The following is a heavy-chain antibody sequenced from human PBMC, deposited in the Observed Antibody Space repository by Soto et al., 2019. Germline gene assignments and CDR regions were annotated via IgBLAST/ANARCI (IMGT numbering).Heavy chain of an antibody. J-gene: IGHJ3*01. CDR1: GFSFSGYN. Sequence: RRLSCAASGFSFSGYNMNWVRQAPGKGLEWVSSISDDSNYIYYADSVQGRFTISRDNAKNSVYLQMNSLRAEDTAVYYCARVVYFDRSAYGLWGQGTMVTVSS. V-gene: IGHV3-21*04. CDR2: ISDDSNYI. CDR3: ARVVYFDRSAYGL. D-gene: IGHD3-22*01.